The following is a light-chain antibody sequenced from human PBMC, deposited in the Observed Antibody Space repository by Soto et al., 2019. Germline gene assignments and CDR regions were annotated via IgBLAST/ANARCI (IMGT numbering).Light chain of an antibody. CDR3: QQYDNLPPKIT. J-gene: IGKJ5*01. CDR2: DAS. V-gene: IGKV1-33*01. Sequence: DIQMTQSPSSLSASVGDRVTITCQASKDISSSLHWYQQTPGKAPKVLIYDASSLETGVPSRFSGSGSGTDFTFTISSLQPEDIATHSCQQYDNLPPKITFGQGARLAI. CDR1: KDISSS.